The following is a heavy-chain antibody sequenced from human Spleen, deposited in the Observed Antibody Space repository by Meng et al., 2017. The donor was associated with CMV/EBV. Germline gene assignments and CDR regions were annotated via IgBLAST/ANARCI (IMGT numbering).Heavy chain of an antibody. Sequence: GESLKISCAGSGFTFSNYWMHWVRQGPGKGLEWVSVIHSGGSTYYADSVKGRFTISRDNSKNTLYLQMNSLRAEDTAVYYCAREVGYVFDIWGQGTMVTVSS. J-gene: IGHJ3*02. CDR1: GFTFSNYW. CDR2: IHSGGST. V-gene: IGHV3-53*01. CDR3: AREVGYVFDI.